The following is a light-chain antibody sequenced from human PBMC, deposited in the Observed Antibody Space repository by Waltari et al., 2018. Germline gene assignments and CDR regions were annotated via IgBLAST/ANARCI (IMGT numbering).Light chain of an antibody. CDR3: LRHKTYPLT. J-gene: IGKJ4*01. Sequence: DIQMTQSPSSLSASVGDTVTFTCRASQGISSSSSWFQQKPGKPPNLLIYSTTTLQRGVPSRFSGSGSGTEFNLTISSLQPEDFATYYCLRHKTYPLTFGGGTKVEVK. CDR2: STT. V-gene: IGKV1-17*01. CDR1: QGISSS.